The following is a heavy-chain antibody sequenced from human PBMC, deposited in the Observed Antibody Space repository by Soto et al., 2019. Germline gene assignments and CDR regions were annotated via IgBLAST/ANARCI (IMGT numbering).Heavy chain of an antibody. CDR2: INAGNGNT. CDR3: ARSPNRLGTTPYCSGGSCYFQH. V-gene: IGHV1-3*01. CDR1: GYTFTSYA. D-gene: IGHD2-15*01. Sequence: EASVKVSCKASGYTFTSYAMHWVRQAPGQRLEWMGWINAGNGNTKYSQKFQGRVTITRDTSASTAYMELSSLRSEDTAVYYCARSPNRLGTTPYCSGGSCYFQHWGQGTLVTVS. J-gene: IGHJ1*01.